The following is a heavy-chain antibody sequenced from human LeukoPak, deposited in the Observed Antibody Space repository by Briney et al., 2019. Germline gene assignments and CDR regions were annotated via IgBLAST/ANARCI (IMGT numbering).Heavy chain of an antibody. V-gene: IGHV3-7*01. J-gene: IGHJ6*04. CDR3: AELGITMIGGV. CDR2: IKRDGSAK. CDR1: GFTFNNYW. D-gene: IGHD3-10*02. Sequence: PGGSLRLSCVASGFTFNNYWMSWVRQAPGKGLEWVANIKRDGSAKYYVDSVKGRFTISRDNAKNSLYLQMNSLRAEDTAVYYCAELGITMIGGVWGKGTTVTISS.